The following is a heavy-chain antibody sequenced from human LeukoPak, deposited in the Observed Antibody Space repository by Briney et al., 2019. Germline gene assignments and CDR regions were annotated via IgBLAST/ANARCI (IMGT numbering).Heavy chain of an antibody. CDR2: INHSGST. D-gene: IGHD3-22*01. V-gene: IGHV4-34*01. CDR3: AREIDGYFDY. J-gene: IGHJ4*02. CDR1: GGSFSGYY. Sequence: PSETLSLTCAVYGGSFSGYYWSWIRQPPGKGLEWIGEINHSGSTNYNPSLKSRVTISVDTSKNQFSLKLSSVTAADTAVYYCAREIDGYFDYWGQGTLVTVSS.